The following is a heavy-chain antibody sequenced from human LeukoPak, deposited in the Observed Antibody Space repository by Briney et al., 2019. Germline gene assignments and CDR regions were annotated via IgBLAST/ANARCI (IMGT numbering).Heavy chain of an antibody. D-gene: IGHD3-10*01. CDR2: IYYSRST. Sequence: SKTLSLTCTVSGGSISSYYWSWIRQPPGKGLEWIGYIYYSRSTNYNPSLKSRVTVSVDTSNNQFSLKLSSVTAADTAVYYCARENTMVRGAFDAFDIWGQGTMVTVS. CDR1: GGSISSYY. J-gene: IGHJ3*02. CDR3: ARENTMVRGAFDAFDI. V-gene: IGHV4-59*01.